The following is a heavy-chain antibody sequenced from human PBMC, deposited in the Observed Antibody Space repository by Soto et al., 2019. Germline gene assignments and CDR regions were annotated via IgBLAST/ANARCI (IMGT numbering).Heavy chain of an antibody. D-gene: IGHD3-3*01. CDR1: GFPFGSQA. Sequence: QPGGSLRLSCAASGFPFGSQAMSWVRQAPGKGREWVLLVSGKGGTTNYADSVKGRFTISRDNSQKTRYMQMNSLRAEDTAIYYCANGKAHTLFGVDTLFDYWGQGTLVTVSS. CDR3: ANGKAHTLFGVDTLFDY. CDR2: VSGKGGTT. V-gene: IGHV3-23*01. J-gene: IGHJ4*02.